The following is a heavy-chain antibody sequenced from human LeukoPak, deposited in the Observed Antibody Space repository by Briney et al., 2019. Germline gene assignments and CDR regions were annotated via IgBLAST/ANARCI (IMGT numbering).Heavy chain of an antibody. CDR1: GFTFSNYW. Sequence: GGSLRLSCAASGFTFSNYWMSWVRQAPGKGLEWVANIKQDGSEKYYVDSVKGRFTISRDNAKNSLYLQMISLRAGDTAVYYCAGWPIYSDAFHIWGLGTMVTVSS. CDR2: IKQDGSEK. D-gene: IGHD2-21*01. J-gene: IGHJ3*02. CDR3: AGWPIYSDAFHI. V-gene: IGHV3-7*01.